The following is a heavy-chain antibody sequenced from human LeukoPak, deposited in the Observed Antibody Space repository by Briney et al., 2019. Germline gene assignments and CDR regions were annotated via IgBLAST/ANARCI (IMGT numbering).Heavy chain of an antibody. V-gene: IGHV4-61*02. J-gene: IGHJ4*02. CDR3: ARVDADGDYGWYYFDY. Sequence: ASETLSLTCTVSGGSISSGSYYWSWIRQPAGKGLEWIGRIYTSGSTNYNPSLKSRVTISVDTSRNQFSLKLSSVTAADTAVYYCARVDADGDYGWYYFDYWGQGTLVTVSS. D-gene: IGHD4-17*01. CDR2: IYTSGST. CDR1: GGSISSGSYY.